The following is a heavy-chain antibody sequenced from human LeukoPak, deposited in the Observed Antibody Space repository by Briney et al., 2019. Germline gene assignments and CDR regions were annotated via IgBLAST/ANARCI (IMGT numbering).Heavy chain of an antibody. J-gene: IGHJ4*02. CDR1: GGSISSYY. CDR2: IYYSGST. V-gene: IGHV4-59*08. Sequence: SETLSLTCTVSGGSISSYYWTWIRQPPGKGLEWIGYIYYSGSTKYNPFLTSRVTISVDTSKNQFSLKLTSLTAADTAVYYCARRRAVPGFYYFDYWGQGTLVTVSS. D-gene: IGHD2/OR15-2a*01. CDR3: ARRRAVPGFYYFDY.